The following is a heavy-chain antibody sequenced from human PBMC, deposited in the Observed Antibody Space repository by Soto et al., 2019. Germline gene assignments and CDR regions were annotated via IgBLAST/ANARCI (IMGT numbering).Heavy chain of an antibody. CDR3: AQGLAAGIDYYYGMDV. J-gene: IGHJ6*02. CDR2: ISYAGSIK. D-gene: IGHD6-19*01. V-gene: IGHV3-30*18. Sequence: GGALRLSWAAAGFTFSSYGMHLVRQAPGKGLEWVAIISYAGSIKYYAASVKGRFTISRDNSKNTLYLQMNSLRAEDTAVYYCAQGLAAGIDYYYGMDVWGQGTTVTVSS. CDR1: GFTFSSYG.